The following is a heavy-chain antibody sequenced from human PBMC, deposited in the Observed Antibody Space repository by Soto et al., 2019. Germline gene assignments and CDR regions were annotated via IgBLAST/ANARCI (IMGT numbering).Heavy chain of an antibody. CDR2: ISSSSSYI. Sequence: GGSLRLSCAASVFTFSSYSMNWVRQAPGKGLEWVSSISSSSSYIYYADSVKGRFTISRDNAKNSLYLQMNSLRAEDTAVYYCARDHSIFGVDIWGQGTMVTVSS. J-gene: IGHJ3*02. V-gene: IGHV3-21*01. CDR1: VFTFSSYS. CDR3: ARDHSIFGVDI. D-gene: IGHD3-3*01.